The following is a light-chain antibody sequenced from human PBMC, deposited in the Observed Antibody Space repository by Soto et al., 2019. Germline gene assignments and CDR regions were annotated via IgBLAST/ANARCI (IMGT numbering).Light chain of an antibody. V-gene: IGKV4-1*01. Sequence: DIVMTQSPDSLAVSLGERATINCKSSQSVLYSSNNKNYLAWYQQRPGQPPKLLIYWASTRESGVPDRFSGRGSGTDFPFTITSRQAEDVAVYYCQHYESTPPTFGQGTKLEIK. CDR3: QHYESTPPT. CDR2: WAS. J-gene: IGKJ2*01. CDR1: QSVLYSSNNKNY.